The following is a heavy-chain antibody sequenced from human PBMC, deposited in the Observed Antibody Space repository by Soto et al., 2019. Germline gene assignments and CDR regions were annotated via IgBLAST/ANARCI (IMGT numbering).Heavy chain of an antibody. Sequence: PGGSLRLSCAASGFTFSSYSMNWVRQAPGKGLEWVSSISSLSSYTYYADSMKGRFTISRDNAKNSLYLQMNSLRAEDTAVYYCARDRGDDKSGYYYSPDAFNIWGQGTMVTVSS. D-gene: IGHD3-22*01. CDR1: GFTFSSYS. J-gene: IGHJ3*02. V-gene: IGHV3-21*01. CDR2: ISSLSSYT. CDR3: ARDRGDDKSGYYYSPDAFNI.